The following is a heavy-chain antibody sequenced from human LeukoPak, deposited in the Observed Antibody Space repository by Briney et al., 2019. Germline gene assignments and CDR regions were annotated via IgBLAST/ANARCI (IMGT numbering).Heavy chain of an antibody. J-gene: IGHJ5*02. CDR3: ARRLSSWYESWFDP. V-gene: IGHV4-39*01. Sequence: SETLSLTCTVSGGSISSSSYYWGWIRQPPGKGLEWIGSIYYSGSTYYNPSLKSRVTISVDTSKNQFSLKLSSVTAADTAVYYCARRLSSWYESWFDPWGQGTLVTVSS. CDR1: GGSISSSSYY. D-gene: IGHD6-13*01. CDR2: IYYSGST.